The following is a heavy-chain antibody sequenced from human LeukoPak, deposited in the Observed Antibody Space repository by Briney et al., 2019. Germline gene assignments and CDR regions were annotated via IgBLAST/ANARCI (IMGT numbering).Heavy chain of an antibody. CDR2: IIPIFGTA. V-gene: IGHV1-69*05. CDR1: GGTFSSYA. J-gene: IGHJ4*02. Sequence: SVKVSCKASGGTFSSYAISWVRQALGQGLEWMGGIIPIFGTANYAQKFQGRVTITTDESTSTAYMELSSLRSEDTAVYYCARESSPYYYDSSGSQYWGQGTLVTVSS. CDR3: ARESSPYYYDSSGSQY. D-gene: IGHD3-22*01.